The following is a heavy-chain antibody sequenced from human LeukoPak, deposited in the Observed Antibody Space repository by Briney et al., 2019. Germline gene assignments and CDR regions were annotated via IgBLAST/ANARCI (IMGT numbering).Heavy chain of an antibody. D-gene: IGHD3-10*01. V-gene: IGHV4-61*05. CDR3: ARADDGSGSYYIDY. Sequence: PSETLSLTCTVSGGSISSSTFYWSWIRQPPGKGLEWIGYIYYSGSTNYNPSLKSRVTISVDTSKNQFSLKLSSVTAADTAVYYCARADDGSGSYYIDYWGQGTLVTVSS. CDR2: IYYSGST. J-gene: IGHJ4*02. CDR1: GGSISSSTFY.